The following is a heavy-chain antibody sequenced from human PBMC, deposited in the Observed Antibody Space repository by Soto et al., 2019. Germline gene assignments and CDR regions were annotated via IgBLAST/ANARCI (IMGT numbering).Heavy chain of an antibody. CDR3: AKDSLQLEAAGKGYYYYGMDV. CDR2: ISGSGGST. V-gene: IGHV3-23*01. J-gene: IGHJ6*02. CDR1: GFTFSSYA. Sequence: EVQLLESGGGLVQPGGSLRLSCAASGFTFSSYAMSWVRQAPGKGLEWVSAISGSGGSTYYADSVKGRFTISRDNSKNTLYMQMNSLRAEDTAVYYCAKDSLQLEAAGKGYYYYGMDVWGQGTTVTVSS. D-gene: IGHD6-13*01.